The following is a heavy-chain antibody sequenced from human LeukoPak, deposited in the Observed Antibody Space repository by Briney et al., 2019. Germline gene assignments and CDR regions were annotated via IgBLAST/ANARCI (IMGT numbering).Heavy chain of an antibody. CDR1: GGSISSGTYY. CDR2: IYTSGST. J-gene: IGHJ6*03. Sequence: SETLSLTCTVSGGSISSGTYYWSWIRQPAGKGLEWIGRIYTSGSTNYNPSLKSRVTISVDTSKNQFSLKLSSVTAADTAVYYCAREEGALLSDYMDVWGKGTTVTVSS. CDR3: AREEGALLSDYMDV. D-gene: IGHD2-2*01. V-gene: IGHV4-61*02.